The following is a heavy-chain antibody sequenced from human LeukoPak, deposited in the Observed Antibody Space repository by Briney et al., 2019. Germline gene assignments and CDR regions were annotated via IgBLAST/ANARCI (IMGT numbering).Heavy chain of an antibody. CDR1: GYTFTSYG. D-gene: IGHD2-2*01. CDR2: ISAYNGNT. V-gene: IGHV1-18*01. CDR3: ARGGDLPAARTTYYMDV. Sequence: GASVKVSCKASGYTFTSYGISRVRQAPGQGLEWMGWISAYNGNTNYAQKLQGRVTMTTDTSTSTAYMELRSLRSDDTAVYYCARGGDLPAARTTYYMDVWGKGTTVTVSS. J-gene: IGHJ6*03.